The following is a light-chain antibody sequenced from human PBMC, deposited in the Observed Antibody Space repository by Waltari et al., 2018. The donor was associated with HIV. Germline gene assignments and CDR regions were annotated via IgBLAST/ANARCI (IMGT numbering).Light chain of an antibody. CDR2: EVS. Sequence: QSALTQPASVSGSPGQTITIPCTAVASGPYKDVSWSQHRPSQAPKVIIYEVSNRPSGVSPRFSGSKSANTASLTISGVQFEDEADYFCTAYLSSATPEFGGGTRLNVL. CDR1: ASGPYKD. CDR3: TAYLSSATPE. J-gene: IGLJ3*02. V-gene: IGLV2-14*01.